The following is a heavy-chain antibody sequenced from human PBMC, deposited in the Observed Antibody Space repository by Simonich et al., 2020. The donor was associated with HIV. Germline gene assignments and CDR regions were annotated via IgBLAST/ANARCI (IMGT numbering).Heavy chain of an antibody. D-gene: IGHD6-13*01. Sequence: QVQLQESGPGLVKPSETLSLTCTVSGGSISSYYWSWIRQPPGKGLEWFGSIYYSGGTDRNPSHKSRVTVSEETAKNQFARKLSSVTAADTAVYYCATIYSGYDPDPYSSSWYGDYWGQGTLVTVSS. J-gene: IGHJ4*02. CDR1: GGSISSYY. V-gene: IGHV4-59*05. CDR3: ATIYSGYDPDPYSSSWYGDY. CDR2: IYYSGGT.